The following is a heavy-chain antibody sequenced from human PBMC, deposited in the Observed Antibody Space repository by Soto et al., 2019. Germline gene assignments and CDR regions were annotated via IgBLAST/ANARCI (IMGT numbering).Heavy chain of an antibody. CDR1: GDSVSSNSAA. J-gene: IGHJ4*02. CDR2: TYYRSKWYN. D-gene: IGHD6-6*01. V-gene: IGHV6-1*01. Sequence: KQSQTLSLTCAISGDSVSSNSAAWNWIRQSPSRGLEWLGRTYYRSKWYNDYAVSVKSRITINPDTSKNQFSLQLNSVTPEDTAVYYCARDFVGVSYSSSLFDYWGQGTLVTVSS. CDR3: ARDFVGVSYSSSLFDY.